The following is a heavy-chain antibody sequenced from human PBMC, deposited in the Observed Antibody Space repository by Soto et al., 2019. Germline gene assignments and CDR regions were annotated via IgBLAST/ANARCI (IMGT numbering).Heavy chain of an antibody. CDR2: IRFDGTNI. V-gene: IGHV3-33*01. Sequence: QVHLVESGGGVVQPGGSLRLSCAVPGLLFSCYEMHWVRQAPGKGLEWVAIIRFDGTNIEYADSVRGRFTISRDNSKNMLYLQMNSLRVEDTAVYHCARDGNGGTFFYGSFDYWGQGTLVTVSS. CDR3: ARDGNGGTFFYGSFDY. CDR1: GLLFSCYE. J-gene: IGHJ4*02. D-gene: IGHD2-8*01.